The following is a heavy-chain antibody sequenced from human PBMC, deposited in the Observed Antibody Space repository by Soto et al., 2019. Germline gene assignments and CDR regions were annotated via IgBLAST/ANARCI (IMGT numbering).Heavy chain of an antibody. Sequence: SETLSLTCTVSGGSVTSDEDYWSWIRQSPGKGLEWIGYISNSGSTGYNPSLKTRLSMSVDRSKNQFTLRLTSVTAADTAVYFCARNISTYFDSWGQGIPVTVSS. J-gene: IGHJ4*02. D-gene: IGHD3-9*01. CDR2: ISNSGST. CDR3: ARNISTYFDS. V-gene: IGHV4-30-4*01. CDR1: GGSVTSDEDY.